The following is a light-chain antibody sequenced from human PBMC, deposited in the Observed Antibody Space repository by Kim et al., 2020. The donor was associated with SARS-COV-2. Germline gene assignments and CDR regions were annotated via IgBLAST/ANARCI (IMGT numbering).Light chain of an antibody. CDR3: QQYDDLPYT. J-gene: IGKJ2*01. V-gene: IGKV1-33*01. CDR2: DVS. CDR1: QEITKY. Sequence: DIQMTQSPSSLSASVGNRVTITCQATQEITKYLNWFQQKPGKAPNLLIFDVSRLKPGVPSRFSGGGSGTNFIFTISSLQPEDVATYFCQQYDDLPYTFGQGTKLEIK.